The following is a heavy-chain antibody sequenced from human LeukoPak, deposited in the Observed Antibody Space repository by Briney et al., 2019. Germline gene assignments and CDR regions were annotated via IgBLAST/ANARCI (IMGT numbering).Heavy chain of an antibody. V-gene: IGHV1-46*01. D-gene: IGHD3-3*01. J-gene: IGHJ4*02. Sequence: ASVKVSCKASGYTFTSYYMHWVRQAPGQGLEWMGIINPSGGSTSYAQKFQGRVTMTRDTSTSTVYMELSSLRSEDTAVYYCARGEGTYYDFWSGYFGGGYWGQGTLVTVSS. CDR3: ARGEGTYYDFWSGYFGGGY. CDR2: INPSGGST. CDR1: GYTFTSYY.